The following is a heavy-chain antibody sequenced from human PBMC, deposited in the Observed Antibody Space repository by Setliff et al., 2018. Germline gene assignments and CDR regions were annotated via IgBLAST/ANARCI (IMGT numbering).Heavy chain of an antibody. CDR2: IGNIGTKI. Sequence: PGGSLRLSCVASGFRFSDYEMNWVRQAPGKGLEWVSYIGNIGTKISYTDSVKGRFTISRDNSKNTLFLQMNSLRADDTAVYYCLKKIIAGGGPPYDYFDYWGQGTLVTVSS. D-gene: IGHD1-26*01. CDR1: GFRFSDYE. V-gene: IGHV3-48*03. CDR3: LKKIIAGGGPPYDYFDY. J-gene: IGHJ4*02.